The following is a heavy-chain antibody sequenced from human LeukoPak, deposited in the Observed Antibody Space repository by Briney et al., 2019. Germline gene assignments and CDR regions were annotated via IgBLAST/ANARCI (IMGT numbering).Heavy chain of an antibody. CDR3: GRDWSVRGSSLRFYY. V-gene: IGHV4-4*07. J-gene: IGHJ4*02. CDR2: LYTSGST. Sequence: SETLSLTCSDPGDSISSFFWCWIRQPAGKGLEWIGRLYTSGSTNYNPSLKSRVTMSVDTSKNQLSLKLSSVTAADTAVYYCGRDWSVRGSSLRFYYWGQGTLVTVSS. D-gene: IGHD6-13*01. CDR1: GDSISSFF.